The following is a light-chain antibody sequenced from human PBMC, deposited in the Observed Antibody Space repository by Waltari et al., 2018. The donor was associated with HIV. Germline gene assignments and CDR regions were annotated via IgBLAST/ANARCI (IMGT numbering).Light chain of an antibody. V-gene: IGLV1-44*01. CDR3: ASWDDSLNGYVV. CDR1: SSDIGSNP. J-gene: IGLJ2*01. CDR2: GKN. Sequence: QSVLTQPPSASGTPGQRVTISCSGSSSDIGSNPVNWYQQLPGTAPKLLIYGKNQRPAGVPDRFSGSQSGTSASLTIRGLQSEDEADYHCASWDDSLNGYVVFGGGTKLTVL.